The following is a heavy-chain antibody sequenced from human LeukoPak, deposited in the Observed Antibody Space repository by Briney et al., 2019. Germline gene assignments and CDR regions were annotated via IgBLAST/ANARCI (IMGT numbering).Heavy chain of an antibody. CDR1: GFTFSSYV. D-gene: IGHD6-13*01. Sequence: GGSLRLSCAASGFTFSSYVMSWVRQAPGKGLEWVSAISGSGGSTYYADSVKGRFAISRDNSKNTLYLQMNSLRAEDTAVYYCAKFTADGSDDYWGQGTLVTVFS. CDR3: AKFTADGSDDY. J-gene: IGHJ4*02. V-gene: IGHV3-23*01. CDR2: ISGSGGST.